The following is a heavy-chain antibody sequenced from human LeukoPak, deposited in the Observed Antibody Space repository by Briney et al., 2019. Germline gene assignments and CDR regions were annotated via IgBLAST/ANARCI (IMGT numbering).Heavy chain of an antibody. CDR2: ISGSGGIT. CDR1: GFTFSSYA. CDR3: AKDGQQLMFHYYGMDV. D-gene: IGHD6-13*01. Sequence: AGGSLRLSCAASGFTFSSYAMNWVRQAPGKGLEWVSGISGSGGITYYGDSVKGRFTISRDNFKNTLYLQMNSLRAEDTALYYCAKDGQQLMFHYYGMDVWGQGTTVTVSS. J-gene: IGHJ6*02. V-gene: IGHV3-23*01.